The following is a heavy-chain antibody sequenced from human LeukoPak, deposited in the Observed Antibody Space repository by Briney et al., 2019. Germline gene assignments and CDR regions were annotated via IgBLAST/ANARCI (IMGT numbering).Heavy chain of an antibody. Sequence: GRSLRLSCAASGFTFSRHGLHWVRQAPGKGLEWVALIWYDGTNKYYADSVQGRFTISRDNSKNTLYLQMNSLRAEDTAVYYCATSKRSDLAVAAFHWGQGTLVTVSS. J-gene: IGHJ4*02. CDR2: IWYDGTNK. D-gene: IGHD6-19*01. CDR3: ATSKRSDLAVAAFH. V-gene: IGHV3-33*01. CDR1: GFTFSRHG.